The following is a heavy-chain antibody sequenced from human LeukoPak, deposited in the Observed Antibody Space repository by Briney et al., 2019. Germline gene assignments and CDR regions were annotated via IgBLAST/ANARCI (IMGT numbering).Heavy chain of an antibody. Sequence: GGSLRLSCAASGFTFSSYGMHWVRQAPGKGLEWVAVISYDGSNKYYADSVKGRFTISRDNSKNTLYLQMNSLRAEDTAVYYCAKVVYGDYGGIDYWGQGTLVTVSP. V-gene: IGHV3-30*18. D-gene: IGHD4-17*01. CDR1: GFTFSSYG. J-gene: IGHJ4*02. CDR3: AKVVYGDYGGIDY. CDR2: ISYDGSNK.